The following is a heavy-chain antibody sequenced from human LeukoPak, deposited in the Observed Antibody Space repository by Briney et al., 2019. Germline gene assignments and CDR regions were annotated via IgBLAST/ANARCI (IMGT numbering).Heavy chain of an antibody. CDR3: AREVVVKAFDY. CDR1: GGSISSGSYY. J-gene: IGHJ4*02. D-gene: IGHD3-22*01. CDR2: IYYSGGT. Sequence: SETLSLTCTVSGGSISSGSYYWGWLRQPPGKGLEWLGRIYYSGGTYYNPSLKSRVTISIDTSKNQFSLKLSSVTAADTAVYSCAREVVVKAFDYWGQGTLVTVSS. V-gene: IGHV4-39*07.